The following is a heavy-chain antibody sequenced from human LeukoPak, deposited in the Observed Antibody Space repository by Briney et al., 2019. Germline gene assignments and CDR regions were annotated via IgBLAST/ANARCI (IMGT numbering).Heavy chain of an antibody. D-gene: IGHD2-2*01. CDR2: IIPTLGIA. CDR1: GGTFSSYT. V-gene: IGHV1-69*04. Sequence: SVKVSCKASGGTFSSYTISWVRQAPGQGIEWMGRIIPTLGIANYAQKFQGRVTITADKSASTAYMELSSLRSEDTAVYYCARDPAPGCSSTSCYDYYYYGMDVWGQGTTVTVSS. J-gene: IGHJ6*02. CDR3: ARDPAPGCSSTSCYDYYYYGMDV.